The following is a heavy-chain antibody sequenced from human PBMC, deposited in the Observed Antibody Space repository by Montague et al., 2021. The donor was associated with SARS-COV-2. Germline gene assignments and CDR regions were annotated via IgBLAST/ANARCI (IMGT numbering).Heavy chain of an antibody. Sequence: SETLSLTCTVSGGSISSSSYYWGWIRQPPGKGLEWIGSIYYSGSTYSNPSLKSRVTISVDTSKNQFSLKLSSVTAAATAVYYCACLRLYCSSTGCYEGRFDLWGQGTLVTVSS. CDR2: IYYSGST. CDR3: ACLRLYCSSTGCYEGRFDL. CDR1: GGSISSSSYY. J-gene: IGHJ5*02. V-gene: IGHV4-39*01. D-gene: IGHD2-2*01.